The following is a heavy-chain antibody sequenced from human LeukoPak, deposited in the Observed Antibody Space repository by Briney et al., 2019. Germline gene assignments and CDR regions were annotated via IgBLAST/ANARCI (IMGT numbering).Heavy chain of an antibody. CDR1: GYTFTSYG. Sequence: ASVKVSCKASGYTFTSYGISWGRQAPGQGLELMGWSSTYNGTTNYAQTLPGRVTMTTDTSTSTAYMELRSLRSDDTAVYYCARVMRRDGYNRPLDYWGQGTLVTVSS. CDR2: SSTYNGTT. D-gene: IGHD5-24*01. CDR3: ARVMRRDGYNRPLDY. J-gene: IGHJ4*02. V-gene: IGHV1-18*01.